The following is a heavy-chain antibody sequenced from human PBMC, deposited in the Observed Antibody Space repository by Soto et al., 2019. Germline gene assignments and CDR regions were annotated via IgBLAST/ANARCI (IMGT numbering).Heavy chain of an antibody. Sequence: GGSLRLSCAASGFTFSDYYMSWIRQAPGKGLEWVSYISSSSSYTNYADSVKGRFTISRDNAKNSLYLQMNSLRAEDTAVYYCARGALDYDSSGYAYWGQGTLVTVSS. J-gene: IGHJ4*02. CDR3: ARGALDYDSSGYAY. V-gene: IGHV3-11*05. D-gene: IGHD3-22*01. CDR1: GFTFSDYY. CDR2: ISSSSSYT.